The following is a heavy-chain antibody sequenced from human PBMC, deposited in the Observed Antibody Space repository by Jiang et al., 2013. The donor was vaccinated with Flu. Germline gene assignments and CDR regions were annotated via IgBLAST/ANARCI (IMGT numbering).Heavy chain of an antibody. D-gene: IGHD6-6*01. J-gene: IGHJ4*02. CDR2: MNPNSGNT. Sequence: GAEVKKPGASVKVSCKASGYTFTSYDINWVRQATGQGLEWMGWMNPNSGNTGYAQKFQGRVTMTRNTSISTAYMELSSLRSEDTAVYYCARAPRIAARRGGEMYYFDYWGQGTLVTVSS. V-gene: IGHV1-8*01. CDR3: ARAPRIAARRGGEMYYFDY. CDR1: GYTFTSYD.